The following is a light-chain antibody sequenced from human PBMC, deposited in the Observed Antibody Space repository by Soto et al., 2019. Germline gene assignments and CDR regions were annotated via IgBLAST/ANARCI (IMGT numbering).Light chain of an antibody. J-gene: IGKJ3*01. CDR1: QGISNY. CDR3: QNYNSFSQFT. Sequence: DIQMTQSPSSLSASVGDRVTITCRASQGISNYLAWYQQKPGKVPKLLIYHPSTLQSGVPSRYSGSGSGTDFTLIISSLQPEDVATYYCQNYNSFSQFTFGPGTKVDIK. CDR2: HPS. V-gene: IGKV1-27*01.